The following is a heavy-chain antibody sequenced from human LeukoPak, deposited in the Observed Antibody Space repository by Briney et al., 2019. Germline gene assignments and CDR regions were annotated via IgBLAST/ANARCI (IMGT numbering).Heavy chain of an antibody. D-gene: IGHD1-26*01. CDR3: AREVVGATHPAFDI. CDR2: INHSGST. V-gene: IGHV4-34*01. Sequence: SETLSLTCAVYGGSFSGYYWSWIRQPPGKGLEWIGEINHSGSTNYNPSLKSRVTISVDTSKNQFSLKLSSVTAADTAVYYCAREVVGATHPAFDIWGQGTMVTVSS. J-gene: IGHJ3*02. CDR1: GGSFSGYY.